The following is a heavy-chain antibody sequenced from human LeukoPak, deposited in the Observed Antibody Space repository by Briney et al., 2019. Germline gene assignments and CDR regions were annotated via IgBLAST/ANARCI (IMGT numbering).Heavy chain of an antibody. CDR3: ARSFSLSSGYDY. CDR2: IGTAGDT. CDR1: GFTFSSYD. D-gene: IGHD3-22*01. J-gene: IGHJ4*02. Sequence: GGSLRLSCAASGFTFSSYDMHWARQATGKGLEWVSAIGTAGDTYYPGSVKGRFTISRENAKNSLYLQMNSLRAGDTAVYYCARSFSLSSGYDYWGQGTLVTVSS. V-gene: IGHV3-13*01.